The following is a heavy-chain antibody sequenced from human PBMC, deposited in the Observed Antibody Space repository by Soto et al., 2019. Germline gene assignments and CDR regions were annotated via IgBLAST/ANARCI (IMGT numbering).Heavy chain of an antibody. Sequence: QVQLVQSGAEVKKPGASVKVSCKASGYTFTSYGISWVRQAPGQGLEWMGWISAYNGNTNYAQKLQGRVTMTTDTSTRTAYMELRSLRSDDTAVYYCARDASPYGDYSGFDYWGQGTLVTVSS. D-gene: IGHD4-17*01. CDR1: GYTFTSYG. CDR2: ISAYNGNT. J-gene: IGHJ4*02. CDR3: ARDASPYGDYSGFDY. V-gene: IGHV1-18*01.